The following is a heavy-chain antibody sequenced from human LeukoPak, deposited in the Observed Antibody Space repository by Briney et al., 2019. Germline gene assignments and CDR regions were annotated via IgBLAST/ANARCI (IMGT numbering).Heavy chain of an antibody. Sequence: PGGSLRLSCAASGFTFDDYGMTWVRQAPGKGLEWVSGINWNGGSTAYADSVKGRFTISRDNAKNSLYLQMNSLRAEDTALYYCARGPGATYYFDYWGQGALVTVSS. CDR3: ARGPGATYYFDY. D-gene: IGHD5-12*01. J-gene: IGHJ4*02. V-gene: IGHV3-20*04. CDR1: GFTFDDYG. CDR2: INWNGGST.